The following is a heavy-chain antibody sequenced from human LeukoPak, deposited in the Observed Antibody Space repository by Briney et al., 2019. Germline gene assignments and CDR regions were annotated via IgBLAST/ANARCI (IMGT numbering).Heavy chain of an antibody. J-gene: IGHJ4*02. CDR3: ARVGVDYYGSGSFDY. CDR1: GFTFSSYG. Sequence: PGGSLRLSCAASGFTFSSYGMSWVRQAPGKGLEWVSAISGSGGSTYYADSVKGRFTISRDNAKNSLYLQMNSLRAEDTAVYYCARVGVDYYGSGSFDYWGQGTLVTVSS. V-gene: IGHV3-23*01. CDR2: ISGSGGST. D-gene: IGHD3-10*01.